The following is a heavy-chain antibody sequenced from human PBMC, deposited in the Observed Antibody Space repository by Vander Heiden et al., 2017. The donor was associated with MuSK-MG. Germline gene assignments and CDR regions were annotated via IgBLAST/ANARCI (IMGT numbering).Heavy chain of an antibody. V-gene: IGHV4-39*01. CDR3: ARRGYSYGYSFDY. CDR1: GGSISSSSYY. CDR2: IYYSGST. Sequence: QLQLQESGPGLVKPSETLSLTCTVSGGSISSSSYYWGWIRQPPGKGLEWIGSIYYSGSTYYNPSLKSRVTISVDTSKNQFSLKLSSVTAADTAVYYCARRGYSYGYSFDYWGQGTLVTVSS. J-gene: IGHJ4*02. D-gene: IGHD5-18*01.